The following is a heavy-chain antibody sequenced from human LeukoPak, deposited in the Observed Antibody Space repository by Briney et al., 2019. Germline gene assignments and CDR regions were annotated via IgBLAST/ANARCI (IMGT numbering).Heavy chain of an antibody. CDR1: GFTFRSYG. CDR3: AKGDYYDSSGYYYWSRYFDY. J-gene: IGHJ4*02. D-gene: IGHD3-22*01. CDR2: ISYDGSNK. V-gene: IGHV3-30*18. Sequence: GGSLRLSCAASGFTFRSYGMHWVRQAPGKGLEWVAVISYDGSNKYYADSVKGRFTISRDNSKNTLYPQMNSLRAEDTAVYYCAKGDYYDSSGYYYWSRYFDYWGQGTLVTASS.